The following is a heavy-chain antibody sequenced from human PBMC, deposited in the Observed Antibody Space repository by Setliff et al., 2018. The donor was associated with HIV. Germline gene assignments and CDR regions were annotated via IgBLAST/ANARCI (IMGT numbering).Heavy chain of an antibody. J-gene: IGHJ4*02. CDR3: ARVAGAHYFDY. CDR2: INRGGST. V-gene: IGHV4-34*01. D-gene: IGHD1-26*01. CDR1: GGSISSHF. Sequence: SETLSLTCTVSGGSISSHFWSWIRQPPGKGLEWIGEINRGGSTNYNPSLKSRVTISVDTSKNQFSLKLSSVTAADTAVYYCARVAGAHYFDYWGQGTLVTVSS.